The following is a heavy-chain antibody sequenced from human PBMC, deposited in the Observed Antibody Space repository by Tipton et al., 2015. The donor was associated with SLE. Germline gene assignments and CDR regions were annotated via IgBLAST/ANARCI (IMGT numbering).Heavy chain of an antibody. Sequence: LSLTCSVSNGYISSTTFYWGWIRQPPGKGLEWIGSIYYSGSTFYNPSLKSRLTISVDTSKNQFSMNVNSVTAADTAVYYCARHDSDGRFDPWGQGTLVTVSS. CDR2: IYYSGST. CDR3: ARHDSDGRFDP. CDR1: NGYISSTTFY. D-gene: IGHD3-22*01. V-gene: IGHV4-39*01. J-gene: IGHJ5*02.